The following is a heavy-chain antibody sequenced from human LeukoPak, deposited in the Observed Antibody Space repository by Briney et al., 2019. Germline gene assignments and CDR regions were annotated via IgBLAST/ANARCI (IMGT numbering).Heavy chain of an antibody. CDR1: GFTVSSNY. J-gene: IGHJ3*02. Sequence: GGSLRLSCAASGFTVSSNYMNWVRQAPGKGLEWVSSISSSSTYIYYADSVKGRFTISRDNAKNSLYLQMNSLRAEDTAVYYCARVGVLVTAFDIWGQGTMVTVSS. V-gene: IGHV3-21*01. D-gene: IGHD3-16*01. CDR2: ISSSSTYI. CDR3: ARVGVLVTAFDI.